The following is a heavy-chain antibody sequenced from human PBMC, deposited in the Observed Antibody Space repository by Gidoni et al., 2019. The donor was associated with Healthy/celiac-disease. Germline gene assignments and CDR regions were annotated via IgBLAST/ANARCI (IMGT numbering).Heavy chain of an antibody. CDR2: ISSSSSYI. CDR3: ARDTAMVGDGMDV. J-gene: IGHJ6*02. CDR1: GFTFSSYS. D-gene: IGHD5-18*01. Sequence: EVQLVESGGGLVKPGGSLRLSCAASGFTFSSYSMNWVRQAPGKGLEWVSSISSSSSYIYYADSVKGRFTISRDNAKNSLYLQMNSLRAEDTAVYYCARDTAMVGDGMDVWGQGTTVTVSS. V-gene: IGHV3-21*01.